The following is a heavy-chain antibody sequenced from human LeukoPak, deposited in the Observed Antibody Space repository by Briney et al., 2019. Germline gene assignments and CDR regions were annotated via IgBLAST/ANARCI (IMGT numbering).Heavy chain of an antibody. Sequence: LSQTLSLTCAISGDSVSRNNIAWNWIRQSPSRCLEWLGRTYFGSKWYHEYAISVKGRITINPDTSKNQFSLQLNSVIPEDTAIYYCARGLGWPYFDSWGQGTLVTVSS. J-gene: IGHJ4*02. CDR1: GDSVSRNNIA. CDR3: ARGLGWPYFDS. CDR2: TYFGSKWYH. V-gene: IGHV6-1*01. D-gene: IGHD5-24*01.